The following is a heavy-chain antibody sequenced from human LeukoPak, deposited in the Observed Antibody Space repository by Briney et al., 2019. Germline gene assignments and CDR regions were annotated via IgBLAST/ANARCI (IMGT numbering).Heavy chain of an antibody. Sequence: GGSLRLSCAASGFTFNSFGMSWVRQAPGKGLEWLSYISSSSSTIYYADSVKGRFTISRDNAKNSLYLQMNSLRAEDTAVYYCARVAPFDYWGQGTLVTVSS. V-gene: IGHV3-48*04. J-gene: IGHJ4*02. CDR1: GFTFNSFG. CDR2: ISSSSSTI. CDR3: ARVAPFDY.